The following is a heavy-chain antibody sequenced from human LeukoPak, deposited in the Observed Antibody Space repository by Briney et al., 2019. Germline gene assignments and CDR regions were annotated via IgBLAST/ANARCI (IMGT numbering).Heavy chain of an antibody. Sequence: GGSLRLSCAASGFTFSNYGMHWVHQVPGKGLEWVSLVWHDGTLKNYADSVKRLFTISRDNSKNTMSLQMNSLRAQNTAVYYCASSNLRYFDWLLNWGQGTLVTVSS. J-gene: IGHJ4*02. CDR2: VWHDGTLK. V-gene: IGHV3-33*01. D-gene: IGHD3-9*01. CDR3: ASSNLRYFDWLLN. CDR1: GFTFSNYG.